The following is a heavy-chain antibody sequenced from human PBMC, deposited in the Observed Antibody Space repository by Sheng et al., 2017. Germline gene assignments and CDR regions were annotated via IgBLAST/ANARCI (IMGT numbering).Heavy chain of an antibody. CDR2: INHSGST. CDR1: GGSFSGYY. J-gene: IGHJ4*02. V-gene: IGHV4-34*01. Sequence: QVQLQQWGAGLLKPSETLSLTCAVYGGSFSGYYWSWIRQPPGKGLEWIGEINHSGSTNYNPSLKSRVTISVDTSKNQFSLKLSSVTAADTAVYYCARGGEGGDYPFDYWGQGTLVTVSS. D-gene: IGHD4-17*01. CDR3: ARGGEGGDYPFDY.